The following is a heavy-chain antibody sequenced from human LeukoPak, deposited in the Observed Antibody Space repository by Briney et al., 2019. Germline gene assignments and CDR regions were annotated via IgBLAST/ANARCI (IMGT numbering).Heavy chain of an antibody. Sequence: GGSLTLPCKDCGYTFRSDKRIGLREARGKGMEGVSSISTSSSYIYYADSVKGRFTISRDNYKNSLYLHMHSLRAEGAAVYYCARALIGYYFDYWGQGTLVTVSS. D-gene: IGHD2-8*01. V-gene: IGHV3-21*06. CDR1: GYTFRSDK. CDR3: ARALIGYYFDY. CDR2: ISTSSSYI. J-gene: IGHJ4*02.